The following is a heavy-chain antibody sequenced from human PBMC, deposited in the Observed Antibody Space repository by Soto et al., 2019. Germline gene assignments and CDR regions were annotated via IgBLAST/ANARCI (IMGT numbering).Heavy chain of an antibody. D-gene: IGHD3-16*01. V-gene: IGHV3-23*01. J-gene: IGHJ4*02. CDR1: GFTFSSYA. Sequence: GGSLRLSCAASGFTFSSYAMSWVRQAPGKGLEWVSAISGSGGSTYYADSVKGRFTISRDNSKNTLYLQMNSLRAEDTAVYYCAKRRGSIPREEFDYWGQRTLVIVSA. CDR2: ISGSGGST. CDR3: AKRRGSIPREEFDY.